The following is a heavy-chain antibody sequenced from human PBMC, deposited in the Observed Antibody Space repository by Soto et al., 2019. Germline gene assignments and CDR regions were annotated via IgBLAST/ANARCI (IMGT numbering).Heavy chain of an antibody. D-gene: IGHD3-10*01. CDR2: VIPIFGTE. CDR3: ARGGEKRPFDY. J-gene: IGHJ4*02. Sequence: QVQLVQSGAEVKKPGSSVKVSCKVSGGTFSSYALSWVRQAPGHGLVWMGGVIPIFGTENYAQKFQGRVTITADEATSTAYMELSSLRSEDTAVYYCARGGEKRPFDYWGQGTLVTVSS. V-gene: IGHV1-69*01. CDR1: GGTFSSYA.